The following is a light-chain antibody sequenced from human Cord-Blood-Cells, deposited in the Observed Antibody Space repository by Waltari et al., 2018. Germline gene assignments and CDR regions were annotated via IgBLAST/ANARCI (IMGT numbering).Light chain of an antibody. V-gene: IGKV3-20*01. CDR3: QQYGSSPYT. CDR2: GAS. CDR1: QSVSSSY. Sequence: IVLTQSPGPLSLSPGERATLSCSASQSVSSSYLAWYQQKPGQAPRLLIYGASSRATGIPDRFSGSGSGTDFTLTISRLEPEDFAVYYCQQYGSSPYTFGQGTKLEIK. J-gene: IGKJ2*01.